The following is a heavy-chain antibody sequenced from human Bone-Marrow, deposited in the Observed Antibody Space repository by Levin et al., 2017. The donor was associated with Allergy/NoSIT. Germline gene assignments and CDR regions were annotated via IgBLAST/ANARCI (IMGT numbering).Heavy chain of an antibody. D-gene: IGHD6-19*01. CDR1: GFKFSSYN. V-gene: IGHV3-21*06. Sequence: GGSLRLSCSGSGFKFSSYNMNWVRQSPGKGLEWVSSISGSSSYIYQADSLKGRCTISRDNARNSLYLELDALRGEDTAVYYCARSGGTVAGNDAFDFWGQGTMVTVSS. CDR3: ARSGGTVAGNDAFDF. CDR2: ISGSSSYI. J-gene: IGHJ3*01.